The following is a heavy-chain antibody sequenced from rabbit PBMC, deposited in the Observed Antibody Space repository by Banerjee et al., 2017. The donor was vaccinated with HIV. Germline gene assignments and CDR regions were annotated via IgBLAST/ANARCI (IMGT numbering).Heavy chain of an antibody. Sequence: QQQLEESGGGPVKPGGTLTLTCKASGIDFSSYYRMCWVRQAPGKGLEWIACIYAGGSGSTWYASWAKGRFTVSKTSSTTVTLQMTSLTAADTATYFCARDVTGDGGVSFNLWGPGTLVT. D-gene: IGHD2-1*01. CDR2: IYAGGSGST. CDR3: ARDVTGDGGVSFNL. CDR1: GIDFSSYYR. V-gene: IGHV1S45*01. J-gene: IGHJ4*01.